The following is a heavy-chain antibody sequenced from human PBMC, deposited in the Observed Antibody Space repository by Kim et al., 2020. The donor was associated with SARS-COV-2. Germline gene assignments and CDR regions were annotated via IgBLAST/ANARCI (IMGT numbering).Heavy chain of an antibody. CDR1: GFTFSDYY. D-gene: IGHD6-13*01. CDR2: ISSSSSYT. J-gene: IGHJ5*02. Sequence: GGSLRLSCAASGFTFSDYYMSWIRQAPGKGLEWVSYISSSSSYTNYADSVKGRFTISRDNAKNSLYLQMNSLRAEDTAVYYCARGRIAAAGTGAVWFDPWGDGTLVTVSS. V-gene: IGHV3-11*05. CDR3: ARGRIAAAGTGAVWFDP.